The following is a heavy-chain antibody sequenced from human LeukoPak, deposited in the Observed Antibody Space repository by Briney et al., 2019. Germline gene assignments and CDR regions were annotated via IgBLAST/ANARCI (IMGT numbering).Heavy chain of an antibody. J-gene: IGHJ6*03. D-gene: IGHD3-3*01. CDR1: GGTFSSYA. V-gene: IGHV1-69*05. CDR3: ARSPTDFWSGYRSEYYYYYYMDV. Sequence: SVKVSCKASGGTFSSYAISWVRQAPGQGLEWMGGIIPIFGTANYAQKFQGRVTITTDESTSTAYMELSSLRSEDTAVYYCARSPTDFWSGYRSEYYYYYYMDVWGRGTTVTVSS. CDR2: IIPIFGTA.